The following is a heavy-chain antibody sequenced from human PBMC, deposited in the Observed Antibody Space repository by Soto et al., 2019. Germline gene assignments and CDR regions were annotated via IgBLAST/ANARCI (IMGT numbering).Heavy chain of an antibody. CDR2: INHSGST. CDR1: GGSFSGYY. D-gene: IGHD6-13*01. V-gene: IGHV4-34*01. CDR3: ARGPGSFVQDY. J-gene: IGHJ4*02. Sequence: SETLSLTCAVYGGSFSGYYWSWIRQPPGKGLEWIGEINHSGSTNYNPSLKSRVTISVDTSKNQFSLKLSSVTAADTAVYYCARGPGSFVQDYWGQGTLVTVSS.